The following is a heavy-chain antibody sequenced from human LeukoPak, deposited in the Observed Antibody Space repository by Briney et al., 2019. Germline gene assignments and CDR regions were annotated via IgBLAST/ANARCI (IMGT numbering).Heavy chain of an antibody. CDR3: AKGDRPTTTVTTTIDY. CDR1: GFTFDDYA. V-gene: IGHV3-43D*03. D-gene: IGHD4-17*01. J-gene: IGHJ4*02. CDR2: ISWDGGST. Sequence: GGSLRLSCAASGFTFDDYAMHWVRQAPGKGLEWVSLISWDGGSTYYADSVKGRFTISRDNSKNSLYLQMNSLRAEDTALYYCAKGDRPTTTVTTTIDYWGQGTLVTVSS.